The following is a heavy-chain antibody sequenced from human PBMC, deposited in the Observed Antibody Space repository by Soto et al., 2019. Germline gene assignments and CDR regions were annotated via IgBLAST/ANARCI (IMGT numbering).Heavy chain of an antibody. J-gene: IGHJ4*02. CDR2: IGPNPSNT. CDR1: GFHFSTTG. V-gene: IGHV3-23*05. D-gene: IGHD6-13*01. CDR3: TTARHCSSAACPSAE. Sequence: EVRLLESGGGLVQPGGSLRLSCAASGFHFSTTGILWVRQPPGAGLEWVSAIGPNPSNTKYTDSVKGRFVISRDNSRNTGFLQMSALRAEDTALYYCTTARHCSSAACPSAEWGQGTLIPVSS.